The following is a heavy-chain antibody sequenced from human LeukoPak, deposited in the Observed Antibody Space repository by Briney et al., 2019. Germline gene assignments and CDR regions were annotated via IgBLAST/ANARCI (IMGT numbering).Heavy chain of an antibody. D-gene: IGHD3-10*01. CDR2: IVVGSGST. CDR3: AAREPGASGNNAVYYGMDV. J-gene: IGHJ6*02. CDR1: GLSFSRSA. V-gene: IGHV1-58*02. Sequence: ASVKVSCKAAGLSFSRSAMQWVRQARGQRLEWIGWIVVGSGSTKYAQKFQERVSITRDMSTSTAYMELSSLRSEDTAVYYCAAREPGASGNNAVYYGMDVWGQGTTVTASS.